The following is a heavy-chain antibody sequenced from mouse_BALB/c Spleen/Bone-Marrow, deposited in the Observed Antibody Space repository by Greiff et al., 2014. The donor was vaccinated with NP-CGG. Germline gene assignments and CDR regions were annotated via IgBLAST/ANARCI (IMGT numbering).Heavy chain of an antibody. Sequence: EVMLVESGGGLVKPGGSLKLSCTASGFIFSDYYMYWVRQTPEKRLEWVAAISDGGSYTYYPDSVKGRFTISRDNAKNNLYLQMSSLKSEDTAMYYCARSGVKYGAMDHWGQGTSVTVSS. V-gene: IGHV5-4*02. D-gene: IGHD1-1*02. J-gene: IGHJ4*01. CDR2: ISDGGSYT. CDR3: ARSGVKYGAMDH. CDR1: GFIFSDYY.